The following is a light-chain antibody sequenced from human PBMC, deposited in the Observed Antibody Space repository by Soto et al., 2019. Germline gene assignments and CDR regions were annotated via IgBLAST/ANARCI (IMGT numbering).Light chain of an antibody. Sequence: EIVLTHSPPTLALSPGESAPLSCRVSQPISTYLAWYQQKPGQAPRLLIYDASTRATGIPARFSGSGSGTDFTLTISSLEPEDFAVYYCQQRSNWPRTFGQGTKVDIK. V-gene: IGKV3-11*01. CDR1: QPISTY. CDR3: QQRSNWPRT. CDR2: DAS. J-gene: IGKJ1*01.